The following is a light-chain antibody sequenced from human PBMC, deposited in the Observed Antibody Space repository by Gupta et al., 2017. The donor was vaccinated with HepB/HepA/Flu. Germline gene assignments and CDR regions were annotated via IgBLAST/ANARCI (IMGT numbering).Light chain of an antibody. V-gene: IGKV1-39*01. CDR1: QSISSY. CDR3: QQSDNTPLT. CDR2: AAS. Sequence: DIQMTQSPSSLSASVGDRVTITCRASQSISSYLNWYQQKPGKAPKLLIYAASTFQSGVPSRFSGSGSGTDFTLTISSLQPEDFATYYCQQSDNTPLTFGGGTKVEIK. J-gene: IGKJ4*01.